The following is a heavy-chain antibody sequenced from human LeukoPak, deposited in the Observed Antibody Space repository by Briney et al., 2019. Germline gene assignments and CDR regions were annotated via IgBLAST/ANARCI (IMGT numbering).Heavy chain of an antibody. CDR3: TTETYYYGSGSPYFDY. Sequence: GGSLRLSCAASGSTFSNVWMNWVRQAPGKGLEWVGRIKSKIDGGTPHYAAPVKDRFTISRDDSKNTLYLQMNSLKTDDTAVYYCTTETYYYGSGSPYFDYWGQGALVTVSS. CDR1: GSTFSNVW. J-gene: IGHJ4*02. CDR2: IKSKIDGGTP. D-gene: IGHD3-10*01. V-gene: IGHV3-15*01.